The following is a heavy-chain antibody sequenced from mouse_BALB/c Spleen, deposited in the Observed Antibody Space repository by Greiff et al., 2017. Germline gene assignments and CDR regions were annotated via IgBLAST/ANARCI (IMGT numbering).Heavy chain of an antibody. CDR1: GFTFSSYG. CDR2: ISSGGSYT. Sequence: EVQRVESGGDLVKPGGSLKLSCAASGFTFSSYGMSWVRQTPDKRLEWVATISSGGSYTYYPDSVKGRFTISRDNAKNTLYLQMSSLKSEDTAMYYCASERTTVVPFDYWGQGTTLTVSS. D-gene: IGHD1-1*01. J-gene: IGHJ2*01. CDR3: ASERTTVVPFDY. V-gene: IGHV5-6*01.